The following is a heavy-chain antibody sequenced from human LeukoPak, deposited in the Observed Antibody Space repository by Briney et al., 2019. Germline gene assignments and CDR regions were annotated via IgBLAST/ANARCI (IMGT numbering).Heavy chain of an antibody. D-gene: IGHD3-22*01. Sequence: ASVKVSCKASGYTFTSYYMHWVRQAPGQGLEWMGIINPSGGSTSYAQKFQGRVTMTRDTSTSTVYMELSSLRSEDTAVYYCTKSLGGYYAFDYWGQGTLSPSPQ. V-gene: IGHV1-46*01. CDR2: INPSGGST. CDR3: TKSLGGYYAFDY. CDR1: GYTFTSYY. J-gene: IGHJ4*02.